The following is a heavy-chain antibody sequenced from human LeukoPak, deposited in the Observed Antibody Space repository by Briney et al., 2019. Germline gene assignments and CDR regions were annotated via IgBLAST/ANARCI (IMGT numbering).Heavy chain of an antibody. CDR1: GFTFSSYS. D-gene: IGHD2-2*01. CDR2: ISSSSSYI. V-gene: IGHV3-21*01. Sequence: PGGSLRLSCAASGFTFSSYSMNWVRQAPGKGLEWVSSISSSSSYIYYADSVKGRFTISRDNAKNSLYLQMNSLRAEDTAVYYCARSGSWTAAMSSLFDYWGQGTLVTVSS. CDR3: ARSGSWTAAMSSLFDY. J-gene: IGHJ4*02.